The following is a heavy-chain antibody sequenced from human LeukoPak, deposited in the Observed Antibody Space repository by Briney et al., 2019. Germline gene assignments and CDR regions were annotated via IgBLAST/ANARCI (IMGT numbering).Heavy chain of an antibody. J-gene: IGHJ4*02. CDR2: IRYDGSNK. CDR1: GFTFSSYG. Sequence: GGSLRLSCAAPGFTFSSYGMHWFRQAPGKGLEWVAFIRYDGSNKYYADSVKGRFTISRDNSKNTLYLQMNSLRPEDTAVYYCAKDSKRWKTYYYEAGSYYFDYWGQGTRVTASS. V-gene: IGHV3-30*02. D-gene: IGHD3-10*01. CDR3: AKDSKRWKTYYYEAGSYYFDY.